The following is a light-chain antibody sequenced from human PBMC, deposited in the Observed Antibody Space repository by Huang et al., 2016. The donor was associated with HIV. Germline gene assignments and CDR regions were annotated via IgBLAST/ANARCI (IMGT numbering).Light chain of an antibody. V-gene: IGKV3D-15*02. Sequence: EIVMMQSPATLYVSPGERVTLSCRASQRVGRTLALYQQKPGQSPRRLIHGAYTRATGVPSRFSGTGSGTEFTLTISSLQSEDFAVYYCQQYNNWARTFGRGTKVDVK. CDR3: QQYNNWART. CDR1: QRVGRT. J-gene: IGKJ1*01. CDR2: GAY.